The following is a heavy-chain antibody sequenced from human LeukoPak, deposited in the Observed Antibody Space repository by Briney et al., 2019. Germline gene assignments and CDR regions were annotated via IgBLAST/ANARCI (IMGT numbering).Heavy chain of an antibody. CDR2: ISAYNGNT. Sequence: ASVKVSCKASGYTFTSYGISWVRQAPGQGLEWMGWISAYNGNTNYAQKLQGRVTMTTDTSTSTAYMELRSLRSEDTAVYYCARELGSAVATGGWFDPWGQGTLVTVSS. D-gene: IGHD5-12*01. CDR3: ARELGSAVATGGWFDP. V-gene: IGHV1-18*01. CDR1: GYTFTSYG. J-gene: IGHJ5*02.